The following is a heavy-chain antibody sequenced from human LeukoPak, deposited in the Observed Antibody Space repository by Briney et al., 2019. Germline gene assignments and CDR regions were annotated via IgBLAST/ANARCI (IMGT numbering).Heavy chain of an antibody. CDR2: ISAYNGNT. CDR1: GYTFTSYG. D-gene: IGHD3-16*02. J-gene: IGHJ4*02. CDR3: ARVDEGYVWGSYRY. V-gene: IGHV1-18*01. Sequence: ASVKVSCKASGYTFTSYGISWVRQAPGQGLEWMGWISAYNGNTNYAQKLQGRVTMTTDTSTSTAYMELRSLRPDDTAVYYCARVDEGYVWGSYRYWGQGTLVTVSS.